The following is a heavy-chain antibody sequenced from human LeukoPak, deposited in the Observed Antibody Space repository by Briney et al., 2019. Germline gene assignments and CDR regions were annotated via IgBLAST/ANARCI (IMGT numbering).Heavy chain of an antibody. Sequence: ASVKVSCKASGYTFTGYYMHWVRQAPGQGLEWMGWINPNSGGTNYAQKFQGRVTMTRDTSISTAYMELSGLRSDDTAVYYCARDFHRWFGEFLFDYWGQGTLVTVSS. CDR1: GYTFTGYY. V-gene: IGHV1-2*02. J-gene: IGHJ4*02. CDR2: INPNSGGT. D-gene: IGHD3-10*01. CDR3: ARDFHRWFGEFLFDY.